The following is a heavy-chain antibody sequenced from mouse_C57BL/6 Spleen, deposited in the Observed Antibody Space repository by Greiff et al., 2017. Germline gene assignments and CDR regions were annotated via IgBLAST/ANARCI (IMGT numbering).Heavy chain of an antibody. CDR3: ASGVEGFAY. CDR2: LNPGSGGT. V-gene: IGHV1-54*01. Sequence: QVQLQQSGAELVRPGTSVKVSCKASGYAFTNYLIEWVKQRPGQGLEWIGVLNPGSGGTNYNEKFKGKATLTADTSSSTAYMQLSSLTSEDAAFYFCASGVEGFAYWGQGALVTVSA. CDR1: GYAFTNYL. J-gene: IGHJ3*01. D-gene: IGHD1-1*01.